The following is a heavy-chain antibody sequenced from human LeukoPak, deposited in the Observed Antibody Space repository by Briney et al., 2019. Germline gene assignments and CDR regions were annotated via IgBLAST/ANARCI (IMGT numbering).Heavy chain of an antibody. J-gene: IGHJ4*02. CDR2: IGHDGADK. Sequence: GGSLRLSCAASGFTFSSYVMHWVRQAPGKGLEWVALIGHDGADKYYADSVKGRFLISRDNSKNMLFLQMNSLIIEDTAVYYCARNSDYYDYSPQSVWSQGTLVTVS. CDR1: GFTFSSYV. V-gene: IGHV3-30*04. CDR3: ARNSDYYDYSPQSV. D-gene: IGHD3-22*01.